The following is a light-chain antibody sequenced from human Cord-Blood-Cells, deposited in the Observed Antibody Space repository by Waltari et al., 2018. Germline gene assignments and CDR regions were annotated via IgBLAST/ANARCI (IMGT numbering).Light chain of an antibody. CDR3: AAWDDSLSGVV. Sequence: QPVLTRPPPASAPPGQSAAISCSGSSSNIGSNSVYWYQQPPGTAPKLLIYRNNQRPSGVPDRFSGSKSGTSASLATSGLRSEDEADYYCAAWDDSLSGVVFGGGTKLTVL. V-gene: IGLV1-47*01. CDR1: SSNIGSNS. CDR2: RNN. J-gene: IGLJ2*01.